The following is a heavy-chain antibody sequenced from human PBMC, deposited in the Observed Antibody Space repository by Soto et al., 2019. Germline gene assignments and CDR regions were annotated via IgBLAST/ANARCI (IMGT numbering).Heavy chain of an antibody. J-gene: IGHJ5*02. V-gene: IGHV4-30-4*01. CDR2: IYSSGST. Sequence: SETLSLTCTVSGASVSSGDYFWTWIRQPPGKDLEWIGYIYSSGSTNYNPSLRSRVTMSKDTSKNQFSLNLNSVTAADTAVYYCARRVTGGGERFDPWGQGTLVTVSS. D-gene: IGHD7-27*01. CDR3: ARRVTGGGERFDP. CDR1: GASVSSGDYF.